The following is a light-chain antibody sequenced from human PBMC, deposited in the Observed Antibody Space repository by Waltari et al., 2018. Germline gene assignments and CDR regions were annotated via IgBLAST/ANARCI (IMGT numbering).Light chain of an antibody. V-gene: IGKV1-5*03. Sequence: DIQMTQSPSTLSASVGDRATIPCRASQSISSWFTWYQQKPGKAPKLLIYQASSLESGVPARFSGSGSGTQFTLTISSLQPDDFATYYCQQYNSYPYTFGQGTKLEIK. CDR1: QSISSW. CDR2: QAS. CDR3: QQYNSYPYT. J-gene: IGKJ2*01.